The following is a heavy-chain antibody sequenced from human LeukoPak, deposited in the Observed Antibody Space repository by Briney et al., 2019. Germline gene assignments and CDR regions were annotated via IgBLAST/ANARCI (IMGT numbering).Heavy chain of an antibody. CDR3: AKGDSYYDLLTCFDF. CDR1: GFDFSHYG. Sequence: QPGGSLRLSCAASGFDFSHYGMSWVRQSPGKGLEWVSTFSGTSTLTYYADSVKGRFTISRDDPKNVLYLQMNSLRDEDTAVYYCAKGDSYYDLLTCFDFWGPGTLITVSS. J-gene: IGHJ4*02. CDR2: FSGTSTLT. V-gene: IGHV3-23*01. D-gene: IGHD3-9*01.